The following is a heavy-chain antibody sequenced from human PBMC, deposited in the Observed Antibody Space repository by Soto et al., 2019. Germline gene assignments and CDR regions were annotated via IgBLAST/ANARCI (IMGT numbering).Heavy chain of an antibody. CDR3: ARDLEWELLRTRMDV. V-gene: IGHV1-46*01. Sequence: EASVKVSCKASGYTFTSYYMHWVRQAPGQGLEWMGIINPSGGSTSYAQKFQGRVTMTRDTSTSTVYMELSSLRSEDTAVYYCARDLEWELLRTRMDVWGQGTTVTVSS. CDR2: INPSGGST. J-gene: IGHJ6*02. CDR1: GYTFTSYY. D-gene: IGHD1-26*01.